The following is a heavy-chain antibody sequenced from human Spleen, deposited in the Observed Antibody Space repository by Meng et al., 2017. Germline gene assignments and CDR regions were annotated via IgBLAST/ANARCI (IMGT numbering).Heavy chain of an antibody. J-gene: IGHJ4*02. CDR3: ARGTPGRSYSDY. CDR1: DYTFTGYG. V-gene: IGHV1-18*01. CDR2: LGAHDGDT. Sequence: QVQLVQSGADVKKPGASVKVSCKASDYTFTGYGVGWVRQAPGQGLEWMAWLGAHDGDTSHAPKFQGRVTVSADRPTATAYMELRSLRSDDTAVYYCARGTPGRSYSDYWGQGTLVTVSS. D-gene: IGHD3-10*01.